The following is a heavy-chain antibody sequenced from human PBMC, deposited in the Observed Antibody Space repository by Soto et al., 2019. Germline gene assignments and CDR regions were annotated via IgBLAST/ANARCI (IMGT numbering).Heavy chain of an antibody. CDR2: INPSGGST. CDR3: ARDNCSGASCSEGDAFDI. V-gene: IGHV1-46*03. CDR1: GYTFTSYY. J-gene: IGHJ3*02. D-gene: IGHD2-15*01. Sequence: QVQLVQSGAEVKKTGASVKVSCKASGYTFTSYYLHWVRQAPGQGLEWMGIINPSGGSTSYAQKFQGRVTMTRDTSTSTVYMELSSLRSEDTAVYYCARDNCSGASCSEGDAFDIWGQGTMVTVSS.